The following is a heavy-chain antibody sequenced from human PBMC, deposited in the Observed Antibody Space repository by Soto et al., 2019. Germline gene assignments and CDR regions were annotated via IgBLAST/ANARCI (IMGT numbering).Heavy chain of an antibody. CDR2: VHHSGPT. J-gene: IGHJ4*02. D-gene: IGHD3-16*02. CDR3: SRGGSYRWVY. Sequence: QVQLQESGPGLVKPSGTLSLTCAVSGGSVNTGYWWSWVRQPPGKGLEWIGEVHHSGPTNYIQSLKCRLTMSMDKSGKQGSLELAAVAVADTAGYFCSRGGSYRWVYWGQGTLVTVSS. V-gene: IGHV4-4*02. CDR1: GGSVNTGYW.